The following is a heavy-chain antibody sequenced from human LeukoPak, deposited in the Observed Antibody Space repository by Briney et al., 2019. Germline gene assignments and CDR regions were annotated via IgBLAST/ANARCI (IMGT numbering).Heavy chain of an antibody. Sequence: ASVKVSCKASGYTFTSYSIHWVRQAPGQGLEWMGIINPSGGTTTYTQKFQGRVTMTRDMSTSTVYMELSSLRSEDTGVYYCARHGDDYYDSSGYQGRYYYYYYMDVWGKGTTVTISS. J-gene: IGHJ6*03. CDR3: ARHGDDYYDSSGYQGRYYYYYYMDV. CDR1: GYTFTSYS. CDR2: INPSGGTT. V-gene: IGHV1-46*01. D-gene: IGHD3-22*01.